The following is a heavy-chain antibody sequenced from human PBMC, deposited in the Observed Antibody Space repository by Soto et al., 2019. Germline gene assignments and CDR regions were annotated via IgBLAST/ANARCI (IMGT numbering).Heavy chain of an antibody. D-gene: IGHD3-22*01. CDR3: ARDYYDSSGYYGYYYYGMDV. V-gene: IGHV3-30-3*01. J-gene: IGHJ6*02. CDR1: GFTFSSYA. Sequence: QVQLVESGGGVVQAGRSLRLSCAASGFTFSSYAMHWVRQAPGKGLEWVAVISYDGSNKYYADSVKGRFTISRDNSKNTLYLQMNSLRAEDTAVYCCARDYYDSSGYYGYYYYGMDVWGQGTTVTVSS. CDR2: ISYDGSNK.